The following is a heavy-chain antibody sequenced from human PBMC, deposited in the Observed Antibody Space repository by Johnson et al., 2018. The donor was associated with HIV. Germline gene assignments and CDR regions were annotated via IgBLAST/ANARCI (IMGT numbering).Heavy chain of an antibody. D-gene: IGHD1-26*01. J-gene: IGHJ3*02. CDR3: ARAAYSGSHHDAFDI. Sequence: QMLLVESGGGVVQPGRSLRLSCAASGFTFSSYAMHWVRQPPGKGLEWVAVISYDGSNKYYADSVKGRFTISRDNSKNTLYLQMNSLRAEDTAVYYCARAAYSGSHHDAFDIWGQVTMVTVSS. CDR1: GFTFSSYA. CDR2: ISYDGSNK. V-gene: IGHV3-30-3*01.